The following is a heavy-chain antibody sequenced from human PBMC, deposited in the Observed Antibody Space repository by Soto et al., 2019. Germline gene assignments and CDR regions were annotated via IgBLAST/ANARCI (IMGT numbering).Heavy chain of an antibody. Sequence: QVQLVKSGGGVVQPGRSLRLSCAASGFTFSSYGMHWVRQAPGKGLEWVAVISYDGSNKYYADSVKGRFTISRDNSKNTLYLQMNSLRAEDTAVYYCAREAGFDYWGQGTLVTVSS. CDR1: GFTFSSYG. D-gene: IGHD6-19*01. CDR3: AREAGFDY. V-gene: IGHV3-30*03. J-gene: IGHJ4*02. CDR2: ISYDGSNK.